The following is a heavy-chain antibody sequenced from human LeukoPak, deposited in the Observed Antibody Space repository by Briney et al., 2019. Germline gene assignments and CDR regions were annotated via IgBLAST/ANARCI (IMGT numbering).Heavy chain of an antibody. V-gene: IGHV3-30*02. D-gene: IGHD3-10*01. Sequence: PGGSLRLSCAASGFTFSSYGMHWVRQAPGKGLEWVAFIRYDGSNKYYADSVKGRFTISRDNSRNTLYPQMNSLRAEDTAVYYCAKDARLLWFGELGYLDVWGQGTTVTVSS. CDR2: IRYDGSNK. CDR1: GFTFSSYG. CDR3: AKDARLLWFGELGYLDV. J-gene: IGHJ6*02.